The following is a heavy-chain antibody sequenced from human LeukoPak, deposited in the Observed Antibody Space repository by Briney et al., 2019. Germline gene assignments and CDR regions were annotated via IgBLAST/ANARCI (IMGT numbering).Heavy chain of an antibody. CDR3: ARVGVRYSSGGTFDY. CDR2: TSSSSSYI. J-gene: IGHJ4*02. D-gene: IGHD6-19*01. V-gene: IGHV3-21*01. Sequence: GGSLRLSCAASGFTFSSYAMSWVRQAAGKGLEWVSSTSSSSSYIYYADSVKGRFTISRDNAKNSLYLQMNSLGAEDTAVYYCARVGVRYSSGGTFDYWGQGTLVTVSS. CDR1: GFTFSSYA.